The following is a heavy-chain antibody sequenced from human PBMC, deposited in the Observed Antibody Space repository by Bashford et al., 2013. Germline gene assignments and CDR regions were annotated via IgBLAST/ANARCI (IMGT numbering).Heavy chain of an antibody. CDR2: INPYNGNT. Sequence: IVWVRQAPGQGLQWMGWINPYNGNTNYAQKFQGRVTMTTDTSTSTAYMELRSLRSDDTAVYYCARYRIPNDFWSGYFLNDYWGQGTLVTVSS. CDR3: ARYRIPNDFWSGYFLNDY. V-gene: IGHV1-18*01. D-gene: IGHD3-3*01. J-gene: IGHJ4*02.